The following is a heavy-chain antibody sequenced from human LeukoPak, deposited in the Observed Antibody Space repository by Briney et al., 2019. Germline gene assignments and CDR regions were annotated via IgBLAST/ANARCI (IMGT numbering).Heavy chain of an antibody. D-gene: IGHD4-11*01. CDR1: GGSISSYY. CDR2: VYYSGRT. V-gene: IGHV4-59*01. CDR3: ARTGDYSKSTGGWFDP. Sequence: SETLSLTCTVSGGSISSYYWSWIRQPPGKGLEWIGYVYYSGRTNYNPSLKSRVTISVDTSKNQFSLKLSSVTAADTAVYFCARTGDYSKSTGGWFDPWGQGTLVSVSS. J-gene: IGHJ5*02.